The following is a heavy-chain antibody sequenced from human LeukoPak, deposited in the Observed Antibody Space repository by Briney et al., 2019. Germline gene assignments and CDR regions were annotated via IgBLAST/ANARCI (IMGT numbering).Heavy chain of an antibody. CDR3: ARGTRYNFAGAQGMDV. D-gene: IGHD3-3*01. V-gene: IGHV1-46*01. Sequence: GASVKVSCKASGGTFSSYAISWVRQAPGQGLEWMGIINPSGGSTSYAQKFQGRVTMTRDMSTSTVYMELSSLRSEDTAVYYCARGTRYNFAGAQGMDVWGKGATVTVSS. CDR2: INPSGGST. J-gene: IGHJ6*04. CDR1: GGTFSSYA.